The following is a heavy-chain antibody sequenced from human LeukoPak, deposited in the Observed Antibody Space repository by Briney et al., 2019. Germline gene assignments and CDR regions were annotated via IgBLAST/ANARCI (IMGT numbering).Heavy chain of an antibody. Sequence: GGSPRLSCTASGFTFSNYDMNWVRQTPGKGLEWVSVIYSGGSTYYADSVKGRFTISRDNSKNTLYLQMNSLRAEDTAVYYCARQYSTYYDSSGYYLDYWGQGTLVTVSS. CDR2: IYSGGST. CDR3: ARQYSTYYDSSGYYLDY. V-gene: IGHV3-66*04. J-gene: IGHJ4*02. D-gene: IGHD3-22*01. CDR1: GFTFSNYD.